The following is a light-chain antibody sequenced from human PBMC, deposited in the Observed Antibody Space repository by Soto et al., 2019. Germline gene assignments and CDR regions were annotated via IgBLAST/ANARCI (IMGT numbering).Light chain of an antibody. V-gene: IGKV3-15*01. CDR2: GAS. CDR3: QQYHNWWT. Sequence: EIVLTQSPGTLSLSPGERATLSCRASQSVSSNLAWYQHKPGQAPRLLIYGASTRATGIPARFSGSGSGTEFTLTISSLQSEDFAVYYCQQYHNWWTFGQGTKVDIK. CDR1: QSVSSN. J-gene: IGKJ1*01.